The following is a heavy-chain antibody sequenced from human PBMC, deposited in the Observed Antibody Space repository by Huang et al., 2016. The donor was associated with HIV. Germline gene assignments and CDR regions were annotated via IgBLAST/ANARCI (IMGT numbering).Heavy chain of an antibody. CDR3: ATSTPMLGESGGWSGKVVITENVPYVD. CDR2: FVPVVVPA. CDR1: GDSFTSLP. V-gene: IGHV1-69*01. J-gene: IGHJ4*02. D-gene: IGHD3-22*01. Sequence: QVHLVQSGAEVKKPGSSVKVSCKASGDSFTSLPINWVRQAPGQGLEGMGGFVPVVVPATYAQKFRGRVTIYADESTSTSYMELSRLRSDDTAMYYCATSTPMLGESGGWSGKVVITENVPYVDWGQGTLVTVSS.